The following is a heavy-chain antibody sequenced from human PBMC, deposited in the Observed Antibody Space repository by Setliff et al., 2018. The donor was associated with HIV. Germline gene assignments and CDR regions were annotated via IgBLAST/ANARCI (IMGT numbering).Heavy chain of an antibody. CDR1: GDPINSHY. V-gene: IGHV4-59*08. D-gene: IGHD4-17*01. CDR3: ARVRDYGGNFFDP. Sequence: PSESLSLTCTVSGDPINSHYWSWIRQPPGEGLEWIGYIYYNGNTNYNPSLKSRITISVDTSKNQFSLRLTSVTAADTAVYYCARVRDYGGNFFDPWGQGTQVTVSS. J-gene: IGHJ5*02. CDR2: IYYNGNT.